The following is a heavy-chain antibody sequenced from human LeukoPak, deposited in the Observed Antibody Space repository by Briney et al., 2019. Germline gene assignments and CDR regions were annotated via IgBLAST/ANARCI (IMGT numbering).Heavy chain of an antibody. CDR1: GFTVSSTY. V-gene: IGHV3-66*01. Sequence: PGGSLGLSCAASGFTVSSTYLPWVRQAPGKGREWLSVIYSGGYTYYADSVKGRFFISRDISENMVYLQMNSLSVEDTAVYFCARGRPAHYFDSWGPGTLVTVS. CDR3: ARGRPAHYFDS. J-gene: IGHJ4*02. CDR2: IYSGGYT. D-gene: IGHD6-6*01.